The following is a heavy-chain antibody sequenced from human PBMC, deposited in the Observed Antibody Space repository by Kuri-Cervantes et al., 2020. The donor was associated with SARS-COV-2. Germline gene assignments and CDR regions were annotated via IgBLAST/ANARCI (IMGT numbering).Heavy chain of an antibody. CDR2: IYYSGST. Sequence: SETLSLTCTVSGGSISSHYWSWIRQPPGKGLEWIGYIYYSGSTNYSPSLKSRVTISVDTSKNQFSLKLSSVTAADTAVYYCAREATGYYYYMDVWGKGTTVTVSS. V-gene: IGHV4-59*11. CDR1: GGSISSHY. CDR3: AREATGYYYYMDV. D-gene: IGHD2-8*02. J-gene: IGHJ6*03.